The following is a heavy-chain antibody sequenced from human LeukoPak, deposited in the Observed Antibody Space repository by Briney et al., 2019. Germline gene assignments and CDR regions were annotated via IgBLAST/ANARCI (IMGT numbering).Heavy chain of an antibody. CDR2: ISSKNVI. V-gene: IGHV3-48*04. CDR1: GFTFSRYS. CDR3: ARPLESYYYMDV. Sequence: GGSLRLSCAASGFTFSRYSVNWVRQAPGKGLEWVSYISSKNVIYYADSVKGRFTISRDNAKNSLYLQMNSLRAEDTAVYYCARPLESYYYMDVWGKGTTVTVSS. D-gene: IGHD3-3*01. J-gene: IGHJ6*03.